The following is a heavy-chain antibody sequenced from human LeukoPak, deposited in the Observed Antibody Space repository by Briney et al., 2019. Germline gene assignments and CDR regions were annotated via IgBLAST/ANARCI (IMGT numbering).Heavy chain of an antibody. J-gene: IGHJ6*02. CDR3: AKVRYSSSYYYGMDV. V-gene: IGHV3-30*18. CDR1: GFAFSSYG. D-gene: IGHD6-13*01. CDR2: ISYDGSNK. Sequence: GRSLRLSCAASGFAFSSYGMHWVRQAPGKGLERVAVISYDGSNKYNADSVKGRFTISRDNSKNTVYLQMNSLRAEDTAVYYCAKVRYSSSYYYGMDVWGQGTTVTVSS.